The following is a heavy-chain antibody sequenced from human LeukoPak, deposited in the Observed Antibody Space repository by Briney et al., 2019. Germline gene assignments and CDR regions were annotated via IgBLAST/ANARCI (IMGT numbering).Heavy chain of an antibody. CDR2: AYYSGST. CDR1: GGSIGSSSYY. Sequence: PSETLSLTCTVSGGSIGSSSYYWAWIRKPPGKGLEWIGNAYYSGSTFYNPSLRSRVTISVDTAKNQFSLKLSSVTAADTAVYYCARRVVAANEGWFDPWGQGTLVTVSS. D-gene: IGHD2-15*01. V-gene: IGHV4-39*01. J-gene: IGHJ5*02. CDR3: ARRVVAANEGWFDP.